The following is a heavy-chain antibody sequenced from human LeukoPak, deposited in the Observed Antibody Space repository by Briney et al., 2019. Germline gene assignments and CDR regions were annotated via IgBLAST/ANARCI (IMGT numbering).Heavy chain of an antibody. D-gene: IGHD7-27*01. Sequence: GGSLRLSCAASGFTFSNYAITWIRQAPGKGLEWVSEISGSGESTYYGDSVKGRFTISRDNSKNTPYPQMNSLRAGDTAVYYRAREHWDFDYWGQGTLVTVSS. V-gene: IGHV3-23*01. CDR2: ISGSGEST. CDR1: GFTFSNYA. J-gene: IGHJ4*02. CDR3: AREHWDFDY.